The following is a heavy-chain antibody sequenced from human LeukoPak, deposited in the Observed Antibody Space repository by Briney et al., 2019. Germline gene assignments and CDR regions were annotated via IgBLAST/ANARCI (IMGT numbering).Heavy chain of an antibody. CDR2: INGATGNT. CDR3: AREAKRRIAAAGINYGMDV. J-gene: IGHJ6*02. D-gene: IGHD6-13*01. V-gene: IGHV1-3*01. CDR1: GYTFTSHA. Sequence: ASVKLSCKASGYTFTSHALHWVRQAPGESLEWMAWINGATGNTEYSQKFQARVTITRDTSASTAYMELSSLRSEDTAVYYCAREAKRRIAAAGINYGMDVWGQGTTVTVSS.